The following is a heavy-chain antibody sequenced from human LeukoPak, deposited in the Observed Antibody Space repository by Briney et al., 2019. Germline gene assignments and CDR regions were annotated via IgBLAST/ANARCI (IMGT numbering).Heavy chain of an antibody. CDR1: GFTFSSYA. Sequence: PGRSLRLSCAASGFTFSSYAMHWVRQAPGKGLEWVAVISYDGSNKYYADSVKGRFTISRDNFKNTLYLQMNSLRAEDTAVYYCARDKMAYPPLARYYLGYWGQGTLVTVSS. D-gene: IGHD3-9*01. J-gene: IGHJ4*02. CDR2: ISYDGSNK. CDR3: ARDKMAYPPLARYYLGY. V-gene: IGHV3-30*01.